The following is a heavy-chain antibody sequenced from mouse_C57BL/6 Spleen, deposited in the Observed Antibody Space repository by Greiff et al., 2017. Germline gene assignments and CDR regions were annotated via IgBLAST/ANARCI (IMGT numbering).Heavy chain of an antibody. V-gene: IGHV1-59*01. CDR3: ARDEGYYYGSSYGAMDY. D-gene: IGHD1-1*01. CDR1: GYTFTSYW. CDR2: IDPSDSYT. Sequence: VQLQQPGAELVRPGTSVKLSCKASGYTFTSYWMHWVKQRPGQGLEWIGVIDPSDSYTNYNQKFKGKATLTVDTSSSTAYMQLSSLTSEDSAVYYCARDEGYYYGSSYGAMDYWGQGTSVTVSS. J-gene: IGHJ4*01.